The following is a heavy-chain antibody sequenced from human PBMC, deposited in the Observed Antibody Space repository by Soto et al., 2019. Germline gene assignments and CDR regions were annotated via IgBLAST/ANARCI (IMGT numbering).Heavy chain of an antibody. Sequence: SETLSLTCAVYGGSFSGYYWSWIRQPPGKGLEWIGEINHSGSTNYNPSLKSRVTISVDTSKNQFSLKLSSVTAADTAVYYCARRGASGATDPTNFDYWGQGTLVTVSS. CDR2: INHSGST. D-gene: IGHD1-26*01. CDR3: ARRGASGATDPTNFDY. J-gene: IGHJ4*02. CDR1: GGSFSGYY. V-gene: IGHV4-34*01.